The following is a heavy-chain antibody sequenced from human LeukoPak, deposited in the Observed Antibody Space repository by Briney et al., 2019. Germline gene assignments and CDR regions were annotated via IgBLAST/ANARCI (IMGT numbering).Heavy chain of an antibody. CDR1: GGSISSSSYY. CDR2: IYYSGST. D-gene: IGHD2-2*01. CDR3: ARDSVEYCSNTSCYYYYYMDV. V-gene: IGHV4-39*07. J-gene: IGHJ6*03. Sequence: SETLSLTCTVSGGSISSSSYYWGWIRQPPGKGLEWIGSIYYSGSTYYNPSLKSRVTISVDTSKNQFSLKLSSVTAADTAVYYCARDSVEYCSNTSCYYYYYMDVWGKGTTVTVSS.